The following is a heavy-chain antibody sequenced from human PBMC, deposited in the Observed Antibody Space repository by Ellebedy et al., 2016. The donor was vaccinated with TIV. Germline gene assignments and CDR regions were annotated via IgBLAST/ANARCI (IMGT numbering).Heavy chain of an antibody. J-gene: IGHJ2*01. Sequence: SETLSLTCTVSGGSITSYYWSWIRQPPGKGPEWIGYIYYSGSTNYNPSLKSRVTISLDTSKNQFSLKLSSVTAADTAVYYCARRGYYGRWIDLWGRGTLVTVSS. CDR3: ARRGYYGRWIDL. CDR1: GGSITSYY. D-gene: IGHD3-22*01. V-gene: IGHV4-59*12. CDR2: IYYSGST.